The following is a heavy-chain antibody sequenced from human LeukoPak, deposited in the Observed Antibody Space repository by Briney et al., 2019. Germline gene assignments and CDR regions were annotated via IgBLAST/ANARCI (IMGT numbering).Heavy chain of an antibody. CDR1: GGTFSSYA. D-gene: IGHD4-23*01. Sequence: GASVTVSCTASGGTFSSYAISWVRQAPGQGLEWMGGIIPIFGTANYAQKFQGRVTITADESTSTAYMELSSLRSEDTAVYYCASTYGGNSLYFQHWGQGTLVTVSS. V-gene: IGHV1-69*13. CDR2: IIPIFGTA. CDR3: ASTYGGNSLYFQH. J-gene: IGHJ1*01.